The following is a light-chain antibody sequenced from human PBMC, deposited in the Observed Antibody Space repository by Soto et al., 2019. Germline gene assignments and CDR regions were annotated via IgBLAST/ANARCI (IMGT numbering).Light chain of an antibody. J-gene: IGKJ3*01. CDR3: QQLNNYPS. CDR2: AAS. Sequence: IQMTQSPSTLPASVGDRVTITFRASQTISSHLNWSQHKPGKAPKLLIYAASTLQSGVPSRFSGSGSGTEFTLTISSLQPEDFATYYCQQLNNYPSFGPGAKVDI. V-gene: IGKV1-9*01. CDR1: QTISSH.